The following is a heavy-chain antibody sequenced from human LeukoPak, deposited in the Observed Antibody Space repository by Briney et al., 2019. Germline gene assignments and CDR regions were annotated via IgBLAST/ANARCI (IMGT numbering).Heavy chain of an antibody. CDR3: ARGGEWYYDSSTYRFFDY. V-gene: IGHV1-2*02. CDR2: LNPNSAAT. CDR1: GYTFTGYY. Sequence: GASVKVSCKASGYTFTGYYMHWVRQAPGQGLEWMGWLNPNSAATSYPQKFQGRVTMTRDTSISTAYMELSTLTSDDTAVYYCARGGEWYYDSSTYRFFDYWGQGTLVTVSS. J-gene: IGHJ4*02. D-gene: IGHD3-22*01.